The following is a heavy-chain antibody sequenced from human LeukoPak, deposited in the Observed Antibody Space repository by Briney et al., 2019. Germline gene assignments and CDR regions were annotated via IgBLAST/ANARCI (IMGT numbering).Heavy chain of an antibody. CDR2: IYSGGST. CDR1: GFTVSSNY. CDR3: ARDRITIFGVVIVNDAFDI. J-gene: IGHJ3*02. Sequence: GGSLSLSCAASGFTVSSNYMSWVRQAPGKGLEWLSVIYSGGSTYYADSVKGRFTISRDNSKNTLYLQMNSLRAEDTAVYYCARDRITIFGVVIVNDAFDIWGQGTMVTVSS. D-gene: IGHD3-3*01. V-gene: IGHV3-66*02.